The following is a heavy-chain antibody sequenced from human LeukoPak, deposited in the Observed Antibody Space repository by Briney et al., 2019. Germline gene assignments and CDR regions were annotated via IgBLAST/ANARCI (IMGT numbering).Heavy chain of an antibody. CDR3: AKVYHLAVSAFDY. J-gene: IGHJ4*02. CDR1: GFTFSSYA. D-gene: IGHD6-19*01. V-gene: IGHV3-23*01. CDR2: IGSSAGTT. Sequence: GGSLRLSCAASGFTFSSYAMAWVRQAPGKGLEWVSTIGSSAGTTLYADSVKGRFTISRDNSKNTLYLQMNSLRAEDTAVYYCAKVYHLAVSAFDYWGQGTLVTVSS.